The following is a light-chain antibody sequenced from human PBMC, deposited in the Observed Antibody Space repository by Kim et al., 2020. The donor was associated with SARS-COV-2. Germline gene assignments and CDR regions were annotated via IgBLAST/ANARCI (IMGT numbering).Light chain of an antibody. CDR3: QAWGSSTAV. J-gene: IGLJ3*02. Sequence: SYELTQPPSVSVSPGQTATITCSGDNLGDKYVCWYQQKPGQSPVLVIYQDSKRPSGIPDRFSGSNSGNTATLTISGTQTRDEADYSCQAWGSSTAVFGGGTQLTVL. V-gene: IGLV3-1*01. CDR1: NLGDKY. CDR2: QDS.